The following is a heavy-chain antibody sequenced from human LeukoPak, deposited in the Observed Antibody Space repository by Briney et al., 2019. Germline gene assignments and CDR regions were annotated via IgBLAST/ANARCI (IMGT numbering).Heavy chain of an antibody. J-gene: IGHJ4*02. Sequence: SETLSLTCAVYGGSFSGYYWSWIRQPPGKGLEWIGEINHSGSTNYNPSLKSRVTISVDRSKNQFSLKLSSVTAADTAVYYCARDLGTVAGSVWGQGTLVTVS. V-gene: IGHV4-34*01. D-gene: IGHD6-19*01. CDR1: GGSFSGYY. CDR2: INHSGST. CDR3: ARDLGTVAGSV.